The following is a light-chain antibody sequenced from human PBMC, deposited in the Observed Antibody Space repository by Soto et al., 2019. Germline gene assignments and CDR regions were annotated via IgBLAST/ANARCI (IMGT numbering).Light chain of an antibody. CDR1: QTVSSNY. CDR2: GAS. CDR3: QHYGNSLWT. V-gene: IGKV3-20*01. J-gene: IGKJ1*01. Sequence: ENVLTQSPDTLSLSPGEGATLSCRASQTVSSNYLAWYQHRPGQAPKLIIHGASYTAPGTPDRFSGSGSGADFTLTISRLEPEDFAVYFCQHYGNSLWTFGQGTKVEIK.